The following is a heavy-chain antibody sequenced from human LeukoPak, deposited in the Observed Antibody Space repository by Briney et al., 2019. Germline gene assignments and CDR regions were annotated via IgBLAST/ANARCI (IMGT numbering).Heavy chain of an antibody. V-gene: IGHV1-18*01. CDR2: ISAYNGNT. D-gene: IGHD3-22*01. CDR1: GYSFTSYG. Sequence: GESLKISCKGSGYSFTSYGISWVRQAPGQGLEWMGWISAYNGNTNYAQKLQGRVTMTTDTSTSTAYMELRSLRSDDTAVYYCPSDAATLVVITRVKDYWGQGTLVTVSS. J-gene: IGHJ4*02. CDR3: PSDAATLVVITRVKDY.